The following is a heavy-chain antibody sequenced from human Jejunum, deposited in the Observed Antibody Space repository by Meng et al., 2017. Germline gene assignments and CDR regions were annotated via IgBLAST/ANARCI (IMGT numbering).Heavy chain of an antibody. CDR1: GYTFTSYG. V-gene: IGHV1-18*01. J-gene: IGHJ4*02. Sequence: QVQLVQSGAEGKKPGASVKVSCKTSGYTFTSYGISWVRQAPGQGLEWMGWISTYNGNTNYAQKLQGRVTMTTDTSTSTAYMELRSLRSDDTAVYYCARDGVSFTMVRGGRYWGQGTLVTVSS. D-gene: IGHD3-10*01. CDR2: ISTYNGNT. CDR3: ARDGVSFTMVRGGRY.